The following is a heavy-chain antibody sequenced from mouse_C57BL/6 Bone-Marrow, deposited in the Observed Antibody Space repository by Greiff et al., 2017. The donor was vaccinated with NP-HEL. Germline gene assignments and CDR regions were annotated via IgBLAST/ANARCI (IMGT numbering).Heavy chain of an antibody. D-gene: IGHD1-1*02. J-gene: IGHJ2*01. CDR3: AGGGGYLDY. Sequence: EVQLQQSGPELVKPGASVKTSCKASGYSFPDSNMHWVKQSNGKSHEWIGVINPNYGTTSYNQKFKVKSTLTVDQSSSTAYMQLNSLTSEDSAVYYCAGGGGYLDYWGQGTTLTVSS. CDR1: GYSFPDSN. V-gene: IGHV1-39*01. CDR2: INPNYGTT.